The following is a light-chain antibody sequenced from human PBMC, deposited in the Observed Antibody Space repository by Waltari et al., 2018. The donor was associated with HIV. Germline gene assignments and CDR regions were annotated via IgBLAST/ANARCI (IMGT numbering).Light chain of an antibody. J-gene: IGLJ2*01. CDR1: NSNIGAAYD. CDR3: QSYDSSLSGSV. Sequence: QSVLTQPPSVSGAPGQRVTISCTGSNSNIGAAYDVHWFQQLPGTAPKLVNCGNTNPTSGGPDRFSGSKSGTSASLASSGLQAEDEADYYCQSYDSSLSGSVFGGGTKLTVL. V-gene: IGLV1-40*01. CDR2: GNT.